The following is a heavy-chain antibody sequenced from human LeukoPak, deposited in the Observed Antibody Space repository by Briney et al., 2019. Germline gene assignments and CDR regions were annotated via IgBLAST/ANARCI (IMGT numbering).Heavy chain of an antibody. Sequence: ASVKVSCKASGYTFTTYVMHWVRQAPGQRLEWMGWINAGNGNTRYSQKFQGRVTITRDTSASTAFMDLTSLRSEDTAICYCAREIDRDGYNRFFDYWGQGTLVTVSS. CDR1: GYTFTTYV. D-gene: IGHD5-24*01. CDR2: INAGNGNT. J-gene: IGHJ4*02. V-gene: IGHV1-3*01. CDR3: AREIDRDGYNRFFDY.